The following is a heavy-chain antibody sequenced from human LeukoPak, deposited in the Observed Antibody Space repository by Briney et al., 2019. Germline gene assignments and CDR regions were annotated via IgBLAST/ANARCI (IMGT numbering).Heavy chain of an antibody. CDR3: AGDNGAWYSTSKGDP. V-gene: IGHV4-34*01. J-gene: IGHJ5*02. D-gene: IGHD4/OR15-4a*01. CDR2: INHSGST. Sequence: SETLSLTCAVYGGSFSGYYWSWIRQPPGKGLEWIGEINHSGSTNYNPSLKSRVTISVDTSKNQFSLKLSSVTAADTAVYYCAGDNGAWYSTSKGDPWGQGTLVTVSS. CDR1: GGSFSGYY.